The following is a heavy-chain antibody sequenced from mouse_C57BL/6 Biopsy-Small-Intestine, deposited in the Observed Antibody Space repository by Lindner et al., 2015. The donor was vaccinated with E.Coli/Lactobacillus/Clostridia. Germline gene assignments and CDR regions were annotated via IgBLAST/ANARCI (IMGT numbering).Heavy chain of an antibody. CDR3: ARAIEISLNCNAMDV. CDR2: FIPIFGTA. CDR1: GGTFSSSA. D-gene: IGHD1-1*02. Sequence: SVKVSCKASGGTFSSSAISWVRQAPGQGLEWMGGFIPIFGTANYAQKFQGRVTITADESTSTAYMVLSSLRSEDTAVYYCARAIEISLNCNAMDVWGQGTTVTVSS. J-gene: IGHJ1*01. V-gene: IGHV1-81*01.